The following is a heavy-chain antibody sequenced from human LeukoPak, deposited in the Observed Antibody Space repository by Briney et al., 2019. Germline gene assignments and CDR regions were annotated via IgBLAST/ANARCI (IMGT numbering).Heavy chain of an antibody. D-gene: IGHD6-19*01. CDR3: ARGTWSAGMNMRGYYFDY. V-gene: IGHV4-59*08. J-gene: IGHJ4*02. CDR2: IYYTGYT. CDR1: GGSISSYY. Sequence: SETLSLTCTVSGGSISSYYWSWIRQPPGKGLEWIGCIYYTGYTGYNPSLQSRVTISLDTSKNQFSLRLSSVTAADTAVYYCARGTWSAGMNMRGYYFDYWGQGTLVTVSS.